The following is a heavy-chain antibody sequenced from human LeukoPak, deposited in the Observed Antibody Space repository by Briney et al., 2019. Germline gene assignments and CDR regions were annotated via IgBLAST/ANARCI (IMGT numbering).Heavy chain of an antibody. Sequence: SETLSLTCTVSGGSISSYYWSWIRQPPGKGLEWIGHIYYSGSTNYNPSLKSRVTISVDTSKNQFSLKLSSVTAADTAVYHCARVAGTGFYYFDYWGQGTLVTVSS. D-gene: IGHD6-13*01. CDR3: ARVAGTGFYYFDY. J-gene: IGHJ4*02. V-gene: IGHV4-59*01. CDR2: IYYSGST. CDR1: GGSISSYY.